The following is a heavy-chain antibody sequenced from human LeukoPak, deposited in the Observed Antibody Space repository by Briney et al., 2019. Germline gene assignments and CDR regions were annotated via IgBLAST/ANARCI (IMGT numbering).Heavy chain of an antibody. V-gene: IGHV3-30-3*01. CDR1: GFTFSSHV. Sequence: GRSLRLSCAASGFTFSSHVFHWVRQAPGKGPEWVAIISYDVSNQYYTDSVKGRFTISRDNSKNTLYLQMNSPRPEDTAVYYCARGTHCNSAISSWDYYYNMDVWGKGITVTVSS. CDR3: ARGTHCNSAISSWDYYYNMDV. CDR2: ISYDVSNQ. D-gene: IGHD2/OR15-2a*01. J-gene: IGHJ6*03.